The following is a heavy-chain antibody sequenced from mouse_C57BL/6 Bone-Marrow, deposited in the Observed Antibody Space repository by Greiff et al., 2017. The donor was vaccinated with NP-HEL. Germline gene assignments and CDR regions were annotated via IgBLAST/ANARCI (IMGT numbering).Heavy chain of an antibody. D-gene: IGHD2-3*01. J-gene: IGHJ2*01. CDR1: GFNIKDYY. CDR2: IDPEDGET. V-gene: IGHV14-2*01. CDR3: AREEPDGYYQLYFDY. Sequence: EVKLVESGAELVKPGASVKLSCTASGFNIKDYYMHWVKQRTEQGLEWIGRIDPEDGETKYAPKFQGKATITADTSSNTAYLQLSSLTSEDTAVYYCAREEPDGYYQLYFDYWGQGTTLTVSS.